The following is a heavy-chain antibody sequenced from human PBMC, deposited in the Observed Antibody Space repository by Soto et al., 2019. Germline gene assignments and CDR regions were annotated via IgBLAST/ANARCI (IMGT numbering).Heavy chain of an antibody. CDR2: IKRDGSEK. J-gene: IGHJ4*02. CDR3: ATSAGY. CDR1: GLSISNYL. Sequence: GGFLRLSCVVSGLSISNYLAYWVRQAPGRGLEWVANIKRDGSEKHYVDFVEGRFTISRDNAKNSLYLQMNSLRDEDTAIYYCATSAGYWGLGTLVTVSS. V-gene: IGHV3-7*05.